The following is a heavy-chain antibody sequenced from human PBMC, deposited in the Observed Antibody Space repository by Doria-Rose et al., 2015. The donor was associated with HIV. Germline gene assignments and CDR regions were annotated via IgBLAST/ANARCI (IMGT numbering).Heavy chain of an antibody. J-gene: IGHJ4*02. CDR1: GDSIHNFY. V-gene: IGHV4-4*07. CDR2: IYSTGST. CDR3: ARDRGDY. Sequence: QVQLQESGPGLVKPSETLSLTCTVSGDSIHNFYWTWVRQAAGKGLEWIGRIYSTGSTNYNPSLQSRVTIAIDTSRSQCSLGLRSVTAADTAFYFCARDRGDYWGQGALVTVTS.